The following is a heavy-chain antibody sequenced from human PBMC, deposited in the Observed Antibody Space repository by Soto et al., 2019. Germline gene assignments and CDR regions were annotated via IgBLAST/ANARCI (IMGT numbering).Heavy chain of an antibody. CDR3: ARGPNKNFDY. J-gene: IGHJ4*02. CDR2: IYYSGST. Sequence: PSETLSLTCTVSGGSVSSGSYYWSWIRQPPGKGLEWIGYIYYSGSTNYNPSLKSRVTISVDTSKNQFSLKLSSVTAADTAVYYCARGPNKNFDYWGQGTLVTVSS. V-gene: IGHV4-61*01. CDR1: GGSVSSGSYY.